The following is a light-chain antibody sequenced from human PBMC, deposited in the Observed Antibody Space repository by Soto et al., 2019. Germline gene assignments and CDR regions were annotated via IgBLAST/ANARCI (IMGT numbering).Light chain of an antibody. CDR3: QQYNNWLT. Sequence: EIVMTQSPATLSVSPGERVTLSCRASHSVSSNLAWYQQKPGQAPRLLIYGASTRATGIPARFSGSGSGTEFTLTISSLQSEDFAVYYCQQYNNWLTFGGGTKVDIK. J-gene: IGKJ4*01. CDR2: GAS. CDR1: HSVSSN. V-gene: IGKV3-15*01.